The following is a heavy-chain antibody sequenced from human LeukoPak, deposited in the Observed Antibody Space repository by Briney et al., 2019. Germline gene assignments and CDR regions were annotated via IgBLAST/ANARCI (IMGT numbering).Heavy chain of an antibody. CDR3: AKDPCTNGVCFYGMDV. Sequence: GGSLRLSCAASGFTFSSYAMSWVRQAPGKGLEWVSAISGSGGSTYYADSVKGRFTISRDNSKNTLYLQMNSLRAEDTAVYYCAKDPCTNGVCFYGMDVWGQGTTVTVSS. J-gene: IGHJ6*02. CDR1: GFTFSSYA. CDR2: ISGSGGST. V-gene: IGHV3-23*01. D-gene: IGHD2-8*01.